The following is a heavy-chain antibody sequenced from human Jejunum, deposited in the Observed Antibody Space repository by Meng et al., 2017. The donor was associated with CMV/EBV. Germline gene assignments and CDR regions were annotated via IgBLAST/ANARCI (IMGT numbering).Heavy chain of an antibody. CDR1: GASFGDYY. Sequence: LHLTCAVYGASFGDYYWSWIRQPPGKGLEWIGEFTRSGTTNYTPSLRTRVTISVDTSKNQFSLKLTSVTAADTAVYYCARHPVDFDYWGLGTLVTVSS. V-gene: IGHV4-34*01. J-gene: IGHJ4*02. CDR3: ARHPVDFDY. CDR2: FTRSGTT.